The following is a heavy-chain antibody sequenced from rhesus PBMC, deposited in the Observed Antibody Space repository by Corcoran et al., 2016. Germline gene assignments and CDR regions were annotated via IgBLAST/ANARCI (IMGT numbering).Heavy chain of an antibody. CDR3: AKDTVGTVHYFDY. Sequence: EVHLVESGAGLVQPGGSLRLSCAASGFTLSNSWMRWVRQAQGTGLEWGSAINSGWGNTYTADSVKSLFTISGNNAKNTLSRQMNSLGAEDPAVYYWAKDTVGTVHYFDYWGQGVLVTVSS. V-gene: IGHV3S42*01. CDR1: GFTLSNSW. J-gene: IGHJ4*01. CDR2: INSGWGNT. D-gene: IGHD5-24*01.